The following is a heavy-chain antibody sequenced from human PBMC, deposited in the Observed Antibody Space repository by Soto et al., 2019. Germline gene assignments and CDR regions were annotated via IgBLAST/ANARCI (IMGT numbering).Heavy chain of an antibody. CDR2: IIPIFGTA. J-gene: IGHJ4*02. D-gene: IGHD3-22*01. V-gene: IGHV1-69*06. Sequence: SVKVSCKASGGTFISYAISWVRQAPGQGLEWMGGIIPIFGTANYAQKFQGRVTITADKSTSTAYMELSSLRSEDTAVYYCARDRDGPVITMDYWGQGTLVTVSS. CDR1: GGTFISYA. CDR3: ARDRDGPVITMDY.